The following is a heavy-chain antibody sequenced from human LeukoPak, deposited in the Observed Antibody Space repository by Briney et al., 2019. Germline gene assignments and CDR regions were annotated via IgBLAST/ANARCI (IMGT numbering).Heavy chain of an antibody. D-gene: IGHD3-3*01. J-gene: IGHJ4*02. Sequence: ASVKVSCKASGYTFTSYDINWVRQATGQGLEWMGWMNPNSGNTGYAQKFQGRVTMTRNTSISTAYMELSSLRSEDTAVYYCARGVYDFRSGYYPIDYWGQGTLVTVSS. CDR3: ARGVYDFRSGYYPIDY. CDR2: MNPNSGNT. V-gene: IGHV1-8*01. CDR1: GYTFTSYD.